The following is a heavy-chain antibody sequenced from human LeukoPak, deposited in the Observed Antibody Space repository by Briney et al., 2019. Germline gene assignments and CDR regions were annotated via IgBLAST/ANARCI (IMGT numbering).Heavy chain of an antibody. V-gene: IGHV4-39*07. J-gene: IGHJ4*02. D-gene: IGHD3-22*01. Sequence: PSETLSLTCTVSGGSISSSSYYWGWIRQPPGKGLEWIGSIYYSGSTYYNPSLKSRVTISVDTSKNQFSLKLSSVTAADTAVYYCARVIGGYYFDYWGQGTLVTVSS. CDR1: GGSISSSSYY. CDR3: ARVIGGYYFDY. CDR2: IYYSGST.